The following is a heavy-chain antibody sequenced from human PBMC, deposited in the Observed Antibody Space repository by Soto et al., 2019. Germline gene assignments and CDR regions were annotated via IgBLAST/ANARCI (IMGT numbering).Heavy chain of an antibody. J-gene: IGHJ5*02. D-gene: IGHD6-13*01. CDR1: GFTFSSYC. Sequence: GGSLRLSCEASGFTFSSYCMSCVRQAPGKGLEWVSNIKQDGSEKYYVDSVKGRFTISRDNATNSLYLQTNSLRAEEPAVYYCGRAATAYNYNCFDHWGQGTLVTVSS. V-gene: IGHV3-7*03. CDR3: GRAATAYNYNCFDH. CDR2: IKQDGSEK.